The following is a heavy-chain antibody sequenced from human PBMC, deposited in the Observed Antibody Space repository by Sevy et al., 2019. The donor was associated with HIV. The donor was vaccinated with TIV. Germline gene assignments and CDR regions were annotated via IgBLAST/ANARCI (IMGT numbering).Heavy chain of an antibody. D-gene: IGHD3-9*01. CDR2: FYYSGST. CDR1: GGSISSSSYY. Sequence: SETLSLTCTVSGGSISSSSYYWGWIHQPPGKGLEWIGSFYYSGSTYYNPSLKSRVTISVDTSKNQFSLKLSSVTAADTAVYYCARAVLRYFDWLFDAFDIWGQGTMVTVSS. J-gene: IGHJ3*02. CDR3: ARAVLRYFDWLFDAFDI. V-gene: IGHV4-39*01.